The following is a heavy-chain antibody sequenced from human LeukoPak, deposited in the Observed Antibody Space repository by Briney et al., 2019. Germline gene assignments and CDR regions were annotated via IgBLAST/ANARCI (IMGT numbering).Heavy chain of an antibody. CDR1: GGSISSSNW. D-gene: IGHD5/OR15-5a*01. V-gene: IGHV4-4*02. CDR3: ARVVYLHYYGMDV. CDR2: IYHSGST. Sequence: PSGTLSLTCAVSGGSISSSNWWSWVRQPPGKGLEWIGEIYHSGSTNYNPSLKSRVTISVDKSKNQFSLKLSSVTAADTAVYYCARVVYLHYYGMDVWGQGTTVTVSS. J-gene: IGHJ6*02.